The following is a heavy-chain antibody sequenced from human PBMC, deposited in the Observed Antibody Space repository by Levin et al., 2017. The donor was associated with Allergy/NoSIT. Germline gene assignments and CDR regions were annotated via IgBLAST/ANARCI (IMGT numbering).Heavy chain of an antibody. CDR2: ISYDGSNK. Sequence: GESLKISCAASGFTFSSYGMHWVRQAPGKGLEWVAVISYDGSNKYYADSVKGRFTISRDNSKNTLYLQMNSLRAEDTAVYYCANGGGRLDYWGQGTLVTVSS. V-gene: IGHV3-30*18. CDR1: GFTFSSYG. D-gene: IGHD2-15*01. J-gene: IGHJ4*02. CDR3: ANGGGRLDY.